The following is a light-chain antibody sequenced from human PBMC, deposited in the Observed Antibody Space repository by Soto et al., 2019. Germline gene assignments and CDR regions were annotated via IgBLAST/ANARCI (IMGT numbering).Light chain of an antibody. CDR1: QSVSSY. V-gene: IGKV3-11*01. CDR2: DAS. J-gene: IGKJ2*01. CDR3: QQRSNSPPYT. Sequence: EIVLTQSPATLSLSPGERATLSCRARQSVSSYLAWYQQKPGQAPRLLIYDASNRAPGSPARFSGSGSGTDFTLTISSLEPEDFAVYYCQQRSNSPPYTFGQATKLEIK.